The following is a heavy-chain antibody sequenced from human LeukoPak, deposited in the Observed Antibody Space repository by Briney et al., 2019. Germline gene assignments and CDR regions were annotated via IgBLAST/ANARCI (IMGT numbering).Heavy chain of an antibody. J-gene: IGHJ4*02. V-gene: IGHV3-30*03. D-gene: IGHD1-14*01. Sequence: GGSLRFSCAASRFTLSSYGIHWVRQAPGKGLQWVAAISDDGGNKYYSDSMKGRFTISRDNSQNLVYLQMNSLRTEDTAVYYCAIIGAAGGTTSAKKFDDWGQGTLVTVSS. CDR3: AIIGAAGGTTSAKKFDD. CDR2: ISDDGGNK. CDR1: RFTLSSYG.